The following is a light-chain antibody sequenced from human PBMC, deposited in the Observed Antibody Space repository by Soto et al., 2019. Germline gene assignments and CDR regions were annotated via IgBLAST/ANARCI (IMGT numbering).Light chain of an antibody. CDR2: AAS. CDR1: QSISSTY. V-gene: IGKV3-20*01. J-gene: IGKJ2*01. Sequence: SGLTQSPGTLSLSPGEGATLSCRTSQSISSTYLAWYQQRRGQAPRLLIYAASSRATGIPDRFSGSGSGTDFTLTISRLEPEDFAVYYCQQYFGSLYTFGQGTKLEIK. CDR3: QQYFGSLYT.